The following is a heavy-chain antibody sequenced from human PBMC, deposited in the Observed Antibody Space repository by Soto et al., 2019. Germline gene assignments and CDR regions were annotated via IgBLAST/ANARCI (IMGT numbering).Heavy chain of an antibody. Sequence: SETLSLTCTVSGGSISSYYWSWIRQSPGKGLEWIGYIYYSGSTNYNPSLKSRVTISVDTSKNQFSLKLSSVTAADTAVYYCARRYGSAFDFWGQGIMVTVSS. CDR3: ARRYGSAFDF. D-gene: IGHD1-20*01. CDR1: GGSISSYY. J-gene: IGHJ3*01. V-gene: IGHV4-59*08. CDR2: IYYSGST.